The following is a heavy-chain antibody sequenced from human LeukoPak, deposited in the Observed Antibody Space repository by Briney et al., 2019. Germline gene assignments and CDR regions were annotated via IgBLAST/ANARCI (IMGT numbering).Heavy chain of an antibody. CDR3: ARETAERYRGSYFDY. J-gene: IGHJ4*02. CDR1: GGSISSGGYY. Sequence: SETLSLTCTVSGGSISSGGYYWSWIRQPPGEGLEWIGWENNYNVSPKSRVIISVDRSKNQFSLTFISVTAADTAVYFCARETAERYRGSYFDYWGQGTLVTVSS. V-gene: IGHV4-30-2*01. D-gene: IGHD1-26*01. CDR2: EN.